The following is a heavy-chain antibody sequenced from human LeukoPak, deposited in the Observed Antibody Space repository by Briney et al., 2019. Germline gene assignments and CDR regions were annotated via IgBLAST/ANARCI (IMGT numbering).Heavy chain of an antibody. CDR3: ARDREQYGGNSEFDY. V-gene: IGHV3-21*01. CDR1: GFTFSSYS. D-gene: IGHD4-23*01. CDR2: ISSSSSYI. J-gene: IGHJ4*02. Sequence: GGSLRLSCAASGFTFSSYSVNWVRQAPGKGLEWVSSISSSSSYIYYADSVKGRFTISRDNAKNSLYLQMNSLRAEDTAVYYCARDREQYGGNSEFDYWGQGTLVTVSS.